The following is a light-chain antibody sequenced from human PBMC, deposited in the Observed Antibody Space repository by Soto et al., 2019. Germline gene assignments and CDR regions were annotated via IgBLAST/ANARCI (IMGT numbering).Light chain of an antibody. V-gene: IGLV2-14*01. CDR3: SSYTTSSFVV. CDR1: SSDVGDHNF. CDR2: EVS. Sequence: QSVLAQSASVSGSPGQSITISCTGTSSDVGDHNFVSWYQQHPGKAPKLMIYEVSNRPSGVSNRFSGSKSGNTASLTISGLQAEDEADYFCSSYTTSSFVVFGGGTKVTVL. J-gene: IGLJ2*01.